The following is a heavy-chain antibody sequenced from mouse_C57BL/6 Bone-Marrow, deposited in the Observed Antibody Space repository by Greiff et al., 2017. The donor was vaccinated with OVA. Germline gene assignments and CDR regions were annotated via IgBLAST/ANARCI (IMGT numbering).Heavy chain of an antibody. CDR1: GYTFTDYE. J-gene: IGHJ4*01. Sequence: QVQLQQSGAELVRPGASVTLSCKASGYTFTDYEMHWVKQTPVHGLEWIGAIDPETGGTAYNQKFKGKAILTADKSSSTAYMELRSLTSEDSAVYYCTRDTTVVAPYAMEYWGQGTSVTVSS. V-gene: IGHV1-15*01. CDR3: TRDTTVVAPYAMEY. CDR2: IDPETGGT. D-gene: IGHD1-1*01.